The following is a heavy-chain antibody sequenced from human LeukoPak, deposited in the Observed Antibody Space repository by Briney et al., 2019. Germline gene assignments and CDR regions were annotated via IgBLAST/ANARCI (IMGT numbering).Heavy chain of an antibody. D-gene: IGHD3-9*01. J-gene: IGHJ3*02. V-gene: IGHV3-23*01. CDR3: AKGVGYDILTSRPHAFDI. CDR1: GFTFSSYA. Sequence: PGGSLRLSCAASGFTFSSYAMSWVRQAPGKGLEWVSPISGSGGSTYYADSVKGRFTISRDNSKNTLYLQMNSLRAEDTAVYFCAKGVGYDILTSRPHAFDIWGQGTMVTVSS. CDR2: ISGSGGST.